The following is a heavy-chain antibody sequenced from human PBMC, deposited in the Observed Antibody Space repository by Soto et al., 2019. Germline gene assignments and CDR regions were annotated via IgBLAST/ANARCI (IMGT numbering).Heavy chain of an antibody. CDR3: ARASLQGYYDSSGYYSLYYYYGMDV. CDR2: IYYSGST. Sequence: QVRLQESGPGLVKPSQTLSLTCTVSGGSISSGDYYWSWIRQPPGKGLEWIGYIYYSGSTYYNPSLKSRVTISVDTSKNQFSLKLSSVTAADTAVYYCARASLQGYYDSSGYYSLYYYYGMDVWGQGTTVTVSS. D-gene: IGHD3-22*01. CDR1: GGSISSGDYY. V-gene: IGHV4-30-4*01. J-gene: IGHJ6*02.